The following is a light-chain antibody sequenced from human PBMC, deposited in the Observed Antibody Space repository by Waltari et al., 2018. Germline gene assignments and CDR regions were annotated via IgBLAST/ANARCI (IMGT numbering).Light chain of an antibody. CDR1: ESVTSSC. V-gene: IGKV3-20*01. CDR2: GAS. J-gene: IGKJ1*01. CDR3: QQYGSSPET. Sequence: EIVLTQSPGTLSLSPGGGATLSCRASESVTSSCLAWYQHKSGQPPRLLIYGASSRATGIPDRFSGSGSGTDFTLTISRLEPKDFAVYYCQQYGSSPETFGQGTKVEIK.